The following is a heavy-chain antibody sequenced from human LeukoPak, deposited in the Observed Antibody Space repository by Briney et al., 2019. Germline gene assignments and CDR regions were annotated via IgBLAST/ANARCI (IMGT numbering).Heavy chain of an antibody. V-gene: IGHV3-66*01. CDR1: GFTVSINY. Sequence: GGSLRLSCAASGFTVSINYMSWVRQAPGKGLEWVSLIYSGGSTYNADSVKDRFTISRDNSKNTVYLQMNSLRAEDTAVYYCASRTTVTDADGFDIWGQGTMVTVSS. CDR2: IYSGGST. J-gene: IGHJ3*02. D-gene: IGHD4-17*01. CDR3: ASRTTVTDADGFDI.